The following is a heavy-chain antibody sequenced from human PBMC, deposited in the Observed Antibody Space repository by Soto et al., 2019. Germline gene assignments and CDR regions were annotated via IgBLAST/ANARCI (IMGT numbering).Heavy chain of an antibody. D-gene: IGHD6-19*01. J-gene: IGHJ6*02. V-gene: IGHV4-31*03. CDR2: IYYTGST. CDR1: GGSISSGGYY. Sequence: SETLSLTCTVSGGSISSGGYYWSWIRQHPGKGLEWIGNIYYTGSTHYDPSLKSRITILLDTSKNQISLKLSSVTAADTAVYYCASSPVTGIYYAMDVWGQGATVTVSS. CDR3: ASSPVTGIYYAMDV.